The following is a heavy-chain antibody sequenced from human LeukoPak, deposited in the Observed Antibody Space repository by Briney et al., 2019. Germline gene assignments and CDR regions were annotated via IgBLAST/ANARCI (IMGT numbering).Heavy chain of an antibody. CDR3: TRHYCSSTSCYHY. J-gene: IGHJ4*02. D-gene: IGHD2-2*01. CDR1: GFTFSNAW. V-gene: IGHV3-15*01. CDR2: IKSKTDGWTT. Sequence: GGPLRLSCAASGFTFSNAWMSWLRQAPGKGLEWVGRIKSKTDGWTTDYAAPVKGRFTISRDDSKNTLYLQMNSLKTEDTAVYYCTRHYCSSTSCYHYWGQGTLVTVSS.